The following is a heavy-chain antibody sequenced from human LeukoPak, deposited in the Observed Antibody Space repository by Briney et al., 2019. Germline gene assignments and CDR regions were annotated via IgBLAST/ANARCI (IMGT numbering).Heavy chain of an antibody. Sequence: PSETLSLTCAVYGGSFSSYYWSWIRQPPGKGLEWIGEINHSGSTNYNPSLKSRVTISVDTSKNQFSLKLSSVTAADTAVYYCASPRGGIRTSRANRYYYYMDVWGKGTTVTVSS. CDR1: GGSFSSYY. J-gene: IGHJ6*03. D-gene: IGHD3-16*01. CDR2: INHSGST. CDR3: ASPRGGIRTSRANRYYYYMDV. V-gene: IGHV4-34*01.